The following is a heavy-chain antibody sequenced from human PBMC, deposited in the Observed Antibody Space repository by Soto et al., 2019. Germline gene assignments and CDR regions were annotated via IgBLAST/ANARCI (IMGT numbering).Heavy chain of an antibody. V-gene: IGHV3-23*01. D-gene: IGHD3-22*01. J-gene: IGHJ4*02. Sequence: GGSLRLSCAASGFTFSSYAMSWVRQAPGKGLEWVSAISGSGGSTYYADSVKGRFTISRDNSKNTLYLQMNSLRAEDTAVYYCAKDYYDSSSYYYYFDYWGQGTLVTVS. CDR2: ISGSGGST. CDR3: AKDYYDSSSYYYYFDY. CDR1: GFTFSSYA.